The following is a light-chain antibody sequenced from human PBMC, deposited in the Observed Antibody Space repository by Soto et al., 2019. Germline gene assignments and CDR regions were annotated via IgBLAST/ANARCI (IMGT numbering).Light chain of an antibody. CDR2: RTS. J-gene: IGKJ1*01. CDR3: LQYDSSPRT. V-gene: IGKV3-20*01. Sequence: EIVLTQSPGTLSLSPGERATLSCRASQSVSSSYLAWYQQKPGQAPRLLIYRTSNRATGIPERFSGSGSGTDFTLTISRLEPEYFAVYWCLQYDSSPRTFGQGTK. CDR1: QSVSSSY.